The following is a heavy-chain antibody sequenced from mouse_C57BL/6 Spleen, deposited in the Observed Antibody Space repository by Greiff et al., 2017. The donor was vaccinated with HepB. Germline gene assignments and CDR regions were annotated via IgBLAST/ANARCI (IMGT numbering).Heavy chain of an antibody. J-gene: IGHJ4*01. D-gene: IGHD2-14*01. CDR3: ARGDSNRYYAMDY. CDR2: IHPNSGST. Sequence: QVQLQQPGAELVKPGASVKLSCKASGYTFTSYWMHWVKQRPGQGLEWIGMIHPNSGSTNYNEKFKSKATLTVYKSSSTAYMQRSSLTSEDSAVYYCARGDSNRYYAMDYWGQGTSVTVAS. CDR1: GYTFTSYW. V-gene: IGHV1-64*01.